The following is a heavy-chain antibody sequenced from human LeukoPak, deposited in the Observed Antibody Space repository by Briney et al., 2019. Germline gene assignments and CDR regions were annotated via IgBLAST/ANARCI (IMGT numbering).Heavy chain of an antibody. V-gene: IGHV4-61*01. CDR3: AIEAIVGAPRGDY. Sequence: SETLSLTCTVSGGSVSSGSYYWIWIRQPPGKGLEWIGEINRSGRAHYNPSLKSRVAISIDTSKNQFSLKLSSVTAADTAVYYCAIEAIVGAPRGDYWGQGTLVTVSP. J-gene: IGHJ4*02. CDR1: GGSVSSGSYY. D-gene: IGHD1-26*01. CDR2: INRSGRA.